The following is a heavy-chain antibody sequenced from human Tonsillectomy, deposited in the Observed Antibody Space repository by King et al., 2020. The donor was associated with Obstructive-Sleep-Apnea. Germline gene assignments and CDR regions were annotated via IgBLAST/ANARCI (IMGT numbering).Heavy chain of an antibody. CDR3: ARNTEHYYYYGMDV. Sequence: QLQESGPGLVKPSETLSLTCTVSGESISSYYWSWIRQPPGKGLEWIGYIYYSGSTKYNPSLKSRVTISVDTAKNQFSLKLSSVTAADTAVYYCARNTEHYYYYGMDVWGQGTTVTVSS. CDR2: IYYSGST. D-gene: IGHD1-26*01. CDR1: GESISSYY. V-gene: IGHV4-59*08. J-gene: IGHJ6*02.